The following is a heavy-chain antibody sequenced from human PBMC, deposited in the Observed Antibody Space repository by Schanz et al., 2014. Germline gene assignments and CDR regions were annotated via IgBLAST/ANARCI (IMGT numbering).Heavy chain of an antibody. V-gene: IGHV3-9*01. Sequence: EVNLVESGGGLVQPGTSLRLSCAASGFTFDDYAMHWVRQVPGKGLEWVSGISWESVNIDYGDSVKGRFTISRDNAKKSLDLHMNSLTAEDTAVYYCATENWWTVEKWGQGTLVTVSS. D-gene: IGHD2-15*01. J-gene: IGHJ4*02. CDR1: GFTFDDYA. CDR3: ATENWWTVEK. CDR2: ISWESVNI.